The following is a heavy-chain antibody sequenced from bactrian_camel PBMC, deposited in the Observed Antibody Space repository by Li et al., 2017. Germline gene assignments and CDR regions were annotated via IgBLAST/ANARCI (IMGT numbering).Heavy chain of an antibody. V-gene: IGHV3S1*01. CDR3: AKGGNAYDGGADFGY. Sequence: HVQLVESGGGLVQPGGSLRLSCEASGFSFSSYDMNWVRQAPGKGLEWVSAILNDVSTTYYADSVKGRFTISRDNAKNTLYLQMDSVKSEDTALYYCAKGGNAYDGGADFGYWGQGTQVTVS. J-gene: IGHJ6*01. D-gene: IGHD3*01. CDR2: ILNDVSTT. CDR1: GFSFSSYD.